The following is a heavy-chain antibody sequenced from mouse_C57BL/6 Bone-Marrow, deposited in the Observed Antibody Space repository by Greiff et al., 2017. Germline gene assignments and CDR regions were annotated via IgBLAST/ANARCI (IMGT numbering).Heavy chain of an antibody. CDR2: ISSGGSYT. CDR1: GFTFSSYG. Sequence: EVMLVESGGDLVKPGGSLKLSCAASGFTFSSYGMSWVRQTPDKRLEWVATISSGGSYTNYPDSVKGRFTISRDNAKNTLYLQRSSLKSEDTAMYYCARHTTVVAWFAYWGQGTLVTVSA. D-gene: IGHD1-1*01. CDR3: ARHTTVVAWFAY. J-gene: IGHJ3*01. V-gene: IGHV5-6*01.